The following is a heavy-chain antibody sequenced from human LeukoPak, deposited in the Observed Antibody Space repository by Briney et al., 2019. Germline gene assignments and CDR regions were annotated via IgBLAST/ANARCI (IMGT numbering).Heavy chain of an antibody. D-gene: IGHD5-12*01. CDR1: GGSISSYY. CDR3: ARDRQATIIHAFDI. V-gene: IGHV4-4*07. Sequence: SETLSLTCTVSGGSISSYYWSWIRQPAGKGLEWIGRIYTSGSTNYNPSLKSRVTISVDTSKNQFSLKLSSVTAADTAVYYCARDRQATIIHAFDIWGQGTMVTVSS. CDR2: IYTSGST. J-gene: IGHJ3*02.